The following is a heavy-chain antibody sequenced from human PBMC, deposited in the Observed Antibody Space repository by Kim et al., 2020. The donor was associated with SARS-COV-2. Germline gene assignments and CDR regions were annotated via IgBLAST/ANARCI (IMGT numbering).Heavy chain of an antibody. CDR1: GFTFSSYA. Sequence: GGSLRLSCAASGFTFSSYAMSWVRQAPGKGLEWVSAISGSGGSTYYADSVKGRFTISRDNSKNTLYLQMNSLRAEDTAVYYCAKEYLGYYDFWSGYYPLNRWGQGTLVTVSS. D-gene: IGHD3-3*01. V-gene: IGHV3-23*01. CDR3: AKEYLGYYDFWSGYYPLNR. CDR2: ISGSGGST. J-gene: IGHJ5*02.